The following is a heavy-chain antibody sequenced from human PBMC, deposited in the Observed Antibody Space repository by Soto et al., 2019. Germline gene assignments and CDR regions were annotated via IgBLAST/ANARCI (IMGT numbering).Heavy chain of an antibody. CDR3: ARGDRGCFEL. Sequence: EVQLVESGGGLVQPGESLRLSCAASGFTFDYYWMHWVRQAPGKGLVWVSRVHSGGTTTTYADSVKGRFTISRDNARNTVSLQLGSMRAEDTAIYCCARGDRGCFELWGHGTMVTVSS. V-gene: IGHV3-74*01. J-gene: IGHJ3*01. CDR1: GFTFDYYW. D-gene: IGHD3-10*01. CDR2: VHSGGTTT.